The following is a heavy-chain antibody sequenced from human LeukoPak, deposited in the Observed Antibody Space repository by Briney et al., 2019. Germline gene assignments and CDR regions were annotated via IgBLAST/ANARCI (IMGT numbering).Heavy chain of an antibody. CDR3: AKVPNIAVPATVY. V-gene: IGHV3-66*01. Sequence: GGSLRLSCAASGFTVSSDFMIWVRQAPGKGLEWVSKIDGGGTTNYADSVKGRFTVSRDNSRNTLYLQTNSLRAEDTAVYYCAKVPNIAVPATVYWGQGTLVTVSS. D-gene: IGHD2-15*01. J-gene: IGHJ4*02. CDR2: IDGGGTT. CDR1: GFTVSSDF.